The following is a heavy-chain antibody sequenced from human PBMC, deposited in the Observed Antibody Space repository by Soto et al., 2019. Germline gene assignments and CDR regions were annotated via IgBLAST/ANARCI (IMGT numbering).Heavy chain of an antibody. V-gene: IGHV4-59*08. J-gene: IGHJ4*02. D-gene: IGHD4-17*01. Sequence: QVQLQESGPGLVKPSETLSLTCTVSGGSISSYYWSWIRQPPGKGLEWIGYIYYSGSTNYNPSLKIRVTISVDTSKNQFSLKLSSVTAADTAVYYCARQVGGYGDYRGSFDYWGQGTLVTVSS. CDR1: GGSISSYY. CDR2: IYYSGST. CDR3: ARQVGGYGDYRGSFDY.